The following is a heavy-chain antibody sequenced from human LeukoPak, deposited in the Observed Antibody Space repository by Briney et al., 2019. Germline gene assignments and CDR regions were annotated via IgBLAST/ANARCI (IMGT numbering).Heavy chain of an antibody. CDR2: IKEDGSEK. Sequence: GGSLRLSCAASGFTFSDYWMSWVRQAPGKGLEWVANIKEDGSEKYYVDSVKGRFTISRDSAENSLFLQMNSLRAEDTAVYYCARASRRIAANLCFDYWGQGILVTVSS. D-gene: IGHD2-15*01. V-gene: IGHV3-7*01. CDR3: ARASRRIAANLCFDY. CDR1: GFTFSDYW. J-gene: IGHJ4*02.